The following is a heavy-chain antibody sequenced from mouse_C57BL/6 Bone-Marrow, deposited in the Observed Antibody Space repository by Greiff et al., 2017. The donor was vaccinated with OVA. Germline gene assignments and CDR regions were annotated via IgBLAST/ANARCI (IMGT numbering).Heavy chain of an antibody. J-gene: IGHJ1*03. CDR2: IRSKSNNYAT. V-gene: IGHV10-1*01. D-gene: IGHD4-1*01. CDR1: GFSFNTYA. Sequence: EVKVEESGGGLVQPKGSLKLSCAASGFSFNTYAMNWVRQAPGKGLEWVARIRSKSNNYATYYADSVKDRFTISRDDSESMLYLQMNNLKTEDTAMYYCVSNWDRDWYFDVWGTGTTVTVSS. CDR3: VSNWDRDWYFDV.